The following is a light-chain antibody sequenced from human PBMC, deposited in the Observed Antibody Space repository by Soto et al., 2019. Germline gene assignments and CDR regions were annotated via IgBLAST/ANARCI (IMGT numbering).Light chain of an antibody. Sequence: QAVVAPEPSLSVSPGGTVTLTCGLSSGSDSTSYHPSGYQHTPGQDPRTLIYSTNTRSSGVPDRFSGSILVKKAALTITGAKAADESDYYCVLYMGSGIWVFGGGTKLTGL. CDR2: STN. J-gene: IGLJ3*02. CDR3: VLYMGSGIWV. V-gene: IGLV8-61*01. CDR1: SGSDSTSYH.